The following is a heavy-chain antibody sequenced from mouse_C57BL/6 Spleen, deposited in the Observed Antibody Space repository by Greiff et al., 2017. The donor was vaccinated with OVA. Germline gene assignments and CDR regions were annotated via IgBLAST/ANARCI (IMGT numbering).Heavy chain of an antibody. J-gene: IGHJ2*01. CDR3: ARFPIELIPLGYYFDY. Sequence: VKLQESGPELVKPGASVKLSCKASGYTFTSYDINWVKQRPGQGLEWIGWIYPRDGSTKYNEKFKGKATLTVDTSSSTAYMELHSLTSEDSAVYFCARFPIELIPLGYYFDYWGQGTTLTVSS. D-gene: IGHD3-3*01. CDR1: GYTFTSYD. V-gene: IGHV1-85*01. CDR2: IYPRDGST.